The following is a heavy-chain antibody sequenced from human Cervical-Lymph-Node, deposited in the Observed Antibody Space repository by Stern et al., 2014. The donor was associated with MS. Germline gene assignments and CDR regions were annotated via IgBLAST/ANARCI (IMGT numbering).Heavy chain of an antibody. J-gene: IGHJ4*02. CDR1: GFSFSSFG. CDR2: ISFDGSQK. V-gene: IGHV3-30*18. D-gene: IGHD2-8*02. Sequence: VQLVQSGGGVVQPGRALRLSCAASGFSFSSFGMHWVRQAPGKGLEWAALISFDGSQKHYADSVKVRFTISRDNPKNTLYLPMNNLRVEDTAVYYCAKSIGGILGAYDYWGQGILVTVSS. CDR3: AKSIGGILGAYDY.